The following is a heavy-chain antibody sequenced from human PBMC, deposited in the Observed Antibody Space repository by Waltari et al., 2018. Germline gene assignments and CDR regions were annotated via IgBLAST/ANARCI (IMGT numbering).Heavy chain of an antibody. V-gene: IGHV4-34*01. CDR3: ARAEGLRYYDSSGQYYFDY. Sequence: QVQLQQWGAGLLKPSETLSLTCAVYGGSFSGSYWRWLRQPPGQGLEWIGEIQHSGSTNYNPSLKSRVTISVDTSKNQFSLKLSSVTAADTAVYYCARAEGLRYYDSSGQYYFDYWGQGTLVTVSS. CDR2: IQHSGST. CDR1: GGSFSGSY. J-gene: IGHJ4*02. D-gene: IGHD3-22*01.